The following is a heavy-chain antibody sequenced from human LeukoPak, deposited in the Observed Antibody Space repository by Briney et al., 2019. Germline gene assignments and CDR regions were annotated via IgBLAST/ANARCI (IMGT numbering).Heavy chain of an antibody. V-gene: IGHV1-69*13. J-gene: IGHJ4*02. CDR3: ARDEDSSGYYDY. Sequence: GASVKVSCKASGCTFSSYAISWVRQAPGQGLEWMGGIIPIFGTANYAQKFQGRVTITADESTSTAYMELSSLRSEDTAVYYCARDEDSSGYYDYWGQGTLVTVSS. CDR2: IIPIFGTA. D-gene: IGHD3-22*01. CDR1: GCTFSSYA.